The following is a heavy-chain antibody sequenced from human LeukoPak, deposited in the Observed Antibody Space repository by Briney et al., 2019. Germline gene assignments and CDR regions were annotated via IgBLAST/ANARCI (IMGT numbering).Heavy chain of an antibody. J-gene: IGHJ6*03. D-gene: IGHD3-3*01. CDR3: ARTYYDFWSGYLYYYMDV. Sequence: KAGESLKISCKGSGYSFTSYWIGWVRQMPGKGLEWMGIIYPGDSDTRYSPSFQGQVTISADKSISTAYLQWSSLKASDTAMYYCARTYYDFWSGYLYYYMDVWGKGTTATVSS. V-gene: IGHV5-51*01. CDR2: IYPGDSDT. CDR1: GYSFTSYW.